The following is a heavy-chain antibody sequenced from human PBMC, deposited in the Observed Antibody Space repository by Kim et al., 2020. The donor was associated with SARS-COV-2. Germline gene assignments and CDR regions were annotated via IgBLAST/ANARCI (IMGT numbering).Heavy chain of an antibody. CDR2: ISSSSSTI. V-gene: IGHV3-48*02. CDR1: GFTFSSYS. J-gene: IGHJ6*02. CDR3: ARVRYYYDSSGYYETVYGMDV. Sequence: GGSLRLSCAASGFTFSSYSMNWVRQAPGKGLEWVSYISSSSSTIYYADSVKGRFTISRDNAKNSLYLQMNSLRDEDTAVYYCARVRYYYDSSGYYETVYGMDVWGQGTTVTVSS. D-gene: IGHD3-22*01.